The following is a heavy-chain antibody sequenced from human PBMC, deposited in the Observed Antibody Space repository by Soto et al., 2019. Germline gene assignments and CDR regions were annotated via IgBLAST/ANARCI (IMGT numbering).Heavy chain of an antibody. V-gene: IGHV3-13*01. Sequence: EVQLVESGGGLVQPGGSLRLSCAASGFTFSSYDMNWVRQATGKGLEWVSAIGTAGDTYYPGSVKGRFTISRENAKNSLYLKMNSLRAGDTAVYYCARAVCNDYGDYAWSCDGFDIWGQGTMVTVSS. CDR3: ARAVCNDYGDYAWSCDGFDI. CDR1: GFTFSSYD. J-gene: IGHJ3*02. CDR2: IGTAGDT. D-gene: IGHD4-17*01.